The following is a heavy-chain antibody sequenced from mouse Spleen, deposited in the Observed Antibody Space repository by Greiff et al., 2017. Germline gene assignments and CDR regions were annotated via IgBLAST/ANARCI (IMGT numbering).Heavy chain of an antibody. D-gene: IGHD2-10*02. CDR1: GFTFSSFG. V-gene: IGHV5-17*02. CDR2: ISSGSSTI. J-gene: IGHJ2*01. Sequence: EVQVVESGGGLVQPGGSRKLSCAASGFTFSSFGMHWVRQAPEKGLEWVAYISSGSSTIYYADTVKGRFTISRDNPKNTLFLQMTSLRSEDTAMYYCARRRGYGNALDYWGQGTTLTVSS. CDR3: ARRRGYGNALDY.